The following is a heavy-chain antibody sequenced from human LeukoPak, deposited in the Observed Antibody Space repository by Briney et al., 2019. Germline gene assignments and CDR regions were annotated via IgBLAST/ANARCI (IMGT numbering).Heavy chain of an antibody. D-gene: IGHD3-22*01. Sequence: GGSLRLSCAASGFTFNTYWMTWVRQAPGKGLEWVANIKQDGSDKRYVDSVKGRFTISRDNAKNSLYLQVNSLRAEDTAVYYCARDTYYYDSSGYHIMDYWGQGTLVTVSS. CDR1: GFTFNTYW. CDR2: IKQDGSDK. CDR3: ARDTYYYDSSGYHIMDY. J-gene: IGHJ4*02. V-gene: IGHV3-7*01.